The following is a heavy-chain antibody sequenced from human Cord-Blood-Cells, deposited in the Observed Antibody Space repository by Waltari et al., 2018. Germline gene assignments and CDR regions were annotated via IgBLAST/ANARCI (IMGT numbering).Heavy chain of an antibody. Sequence: QVQLVQSGAEVKKPGSSVKVSCKASGGTFSSYAISWVRQAPGQGLEWMGGIIPIFGTANYEQKFQGRVTITADESTSTAYMELSSLRSEDTAVYYCARALSRNYDILTGYDAFDIWDQGTMVTVSS. D-gene: IGHD3-9*01. CDR3: ARALSRNYDILTGYDAFDI. V-gene: IGHV1-69*01. CDR1: GGTFSSYA. J-gene: IGHJ3*02. CDR2: IIPIFGTA.